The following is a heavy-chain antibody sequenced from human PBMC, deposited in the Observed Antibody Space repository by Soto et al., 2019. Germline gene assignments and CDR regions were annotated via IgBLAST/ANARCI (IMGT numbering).Heavy chain of an antibody. V-gene: IGHV3-21*01. J-gene: IGHJ4*02. D-gene: IGHD3-3*01. CDR2: ISSSSSYI. CDR1: GFTFSSYS. Sequence: PGGSLRLSCAASGFTFSSYSMNWVRQAPGKGLEWVSSISSSSSYIYYADSVKGRFTISRDNAKNSLYLQMNSLRAEDTAAYYCARDPEYTIFGVVITKDFDYWGQGTLVTVSS. CDR3: ARDPEYTIFGVVITKDFDY.